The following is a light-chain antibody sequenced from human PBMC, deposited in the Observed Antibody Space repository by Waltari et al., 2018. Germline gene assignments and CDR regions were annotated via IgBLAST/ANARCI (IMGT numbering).Light chain of an antibody. CDR3: QQYNRWPPIT. CDR1: QSVSSN. V-gene: IGKV3-15*01. Sequence: EIVMTQSPATLSVSPGETATLSCRASQSVSSNVAWYQKKPGQAPRLLIYDASTRATSIPAKFRGSGSGTEVTLTLSSLQSEDFAVYYCQQYNRWPPITFGHGTRLEIK. J-gene: IGKJ5*01. CDR2: DAS.